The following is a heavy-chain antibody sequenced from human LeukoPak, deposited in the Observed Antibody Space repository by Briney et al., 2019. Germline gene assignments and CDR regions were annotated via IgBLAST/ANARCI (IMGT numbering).Heavy chain of an antibody. J-gene: IGHJ3*02. CDR2: IIPIFGTA. D-gene: IGHD2-15*01. CDR1: GGTFSSYA. V-gene: IGHV1-69*06. CDR3: ARVTLSEIVVFDI. Sequence: GASVKVSCKASGGTFSSYAISWVRQAPGQGLEWMGGIIPIFGTANYAQKFQGRVTITADKSTSTAYMELSSLRSEDTAVYYCARVTLSEIVVFDIWGQGTMVTVSS.